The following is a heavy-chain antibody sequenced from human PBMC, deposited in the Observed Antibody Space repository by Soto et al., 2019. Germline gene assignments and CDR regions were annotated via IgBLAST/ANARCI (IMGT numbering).Heavy chain of an antibody. CDR1: GFAFSTYA. J-gene: IGHJ4*01. V-gene: IGHV3-23*01. CDR2: ISNSGGTT. D-gene: IGHD3-22*01. Sequence: PGGSLRLSCAASGFAFSTYAMTWVRQAPGKGLEWVSSISNSGGTTYYADSVKGRFTMSRDNSKNTLYLQMSSLRAEDTAVYYCAVVVGSYYFDSWGHGTLVTVSS. CDR3: AVVVGSYYFDS.